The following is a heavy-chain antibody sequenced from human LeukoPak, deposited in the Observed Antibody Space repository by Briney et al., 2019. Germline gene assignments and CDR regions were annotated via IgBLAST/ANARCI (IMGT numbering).Heavy chain of an antibody. Sequence: GGSLRLSCAASGFTFSSYWMSWVRQAPGKGLEWVANIKQDGSEKYYVDSVKGRFTIPRDNAKNSLYLQMNSLRAEDTAVYYCARPGFAGYFDYWGQGTLVTVSS. CDR1: GFTFSSYW. CDR3: ARPGFAGYFDY. D-gene: IGHD2-21*01. CDR2: IKQDGSEK. J-gene: IGHJ4*02. V-gene: IGHV3-7*01.